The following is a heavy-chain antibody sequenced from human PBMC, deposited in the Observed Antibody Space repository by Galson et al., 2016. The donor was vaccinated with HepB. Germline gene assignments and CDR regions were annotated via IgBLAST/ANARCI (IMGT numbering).Heavy chain of an antibody. J-gene: IGHJ3*02. Sequence: TLSLTCVVSGVSISSDNYSWTWVRQPPGGGPEWIGYVYHTGSTYYNPSLRGRVTISIDTSKNQFSLNLNSVTAADTAVYYCARALGSPPSIWGQGILVTVSS. CDR3: ARALGSPPSI. V-gene: IGHV4-30-2*01. CDR2: VYHTGST. CDR1: GVSISSDNYS. D-gene: IGHD7-27*01.